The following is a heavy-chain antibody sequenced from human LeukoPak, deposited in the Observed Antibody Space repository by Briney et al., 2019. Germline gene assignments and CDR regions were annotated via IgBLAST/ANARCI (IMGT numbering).Heavy chain of an antibody. CDR1: GFTFSDYY. D-gene: IGHD3-3*01. J-gene: IGHJ4*02. CDR3: AKDRSGYSSSFDY. Sequence: GGSLRLSCAASGFTFSDYYMSWIRQAPGKGLEWVSYISSSGSTIYYADSVKGRFTISRDNAKNSLYLQMNSLRAEDTALYYCAKDRSGYSSSFDYWGQGTLVTVSS. V-gene: IGHV3-11*01. CDR2: ISSSGSTI.